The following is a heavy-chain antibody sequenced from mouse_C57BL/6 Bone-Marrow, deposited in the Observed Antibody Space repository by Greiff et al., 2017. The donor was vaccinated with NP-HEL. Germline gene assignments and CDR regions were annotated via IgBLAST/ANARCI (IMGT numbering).Heavy chain of an antibody. J-gene: IGHJ2*01. D-gene: IGHD1-1*01. CDR1: GFNIKDDY. V-gene: IGHV14-4*01. Sequence: EVQLQQSGAELVRPGAPVKLSCTASGFNIKDDYMHWVKQRPEQGLEWIGWIDPENGDTEYASKFQGKATITADTSSNTAYLQLSSLTSEDTAVYYCTTPYYYGSSYAGDYWGQGTTLTVSS. CDR2: IDPENGDT. CDR3: TTPYYYGSSYAGDY.